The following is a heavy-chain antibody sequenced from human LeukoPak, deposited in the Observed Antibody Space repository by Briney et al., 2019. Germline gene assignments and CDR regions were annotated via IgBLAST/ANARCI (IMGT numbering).Heavy chain of an antibody. Sequence: GGSLRLSCAASGFTFSSYWMHWVRQAPGKGLEWVSLINIDGSSTNYADSVKGRFTISRDNAKNTLYLQMNSLRAEDTAVYYCARGRLGYYFDSWGQGALVTVSS. J-gene: IGHJ4*02. CDR3: ARGRLGYYFDS. CDR1: GFTFSSYW. V-gene: IGHV3-74*01. D-gene: IGHD6-19*01. CDR2: INIDGSST.